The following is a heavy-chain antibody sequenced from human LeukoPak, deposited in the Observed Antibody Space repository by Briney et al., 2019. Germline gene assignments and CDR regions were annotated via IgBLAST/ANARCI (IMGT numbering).Heavy chain of an antibody. CDR3: AKGYSGYDFSFDY. V-gene: IGHV3-23*01. J-gene: IGHJ4*02. D-gene: IGHD5-12*01. CDR2: ISGRCGST. Sequence: GGSLRLSCAASGFTFSSYAMRWVRQAPGKGLEWVSAISGRCGSTYYADSVKGRFTISRDNSKNTLYLQMNSLRAEDTAVYYCAKGYSGYDFSFDYWGQGTLVTVSS. CDR1: GFTFSSYA.